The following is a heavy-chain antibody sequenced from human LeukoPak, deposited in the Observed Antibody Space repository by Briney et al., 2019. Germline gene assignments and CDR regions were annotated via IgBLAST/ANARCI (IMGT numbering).Heavy chain of an antibody. J-gene: IGHJ6*03. V-gene: IGHV3-23*01. CDR2: ISGSGGST. D-gene: IGHD3-3*01. CDR1: GFTFSSYA. CDR3: AKCHRGHDFWSGYYSYYYYYYMDV. Sequence: GGSLRLSCAASGFTFSSYAMSWVRQAPGKGLEWVSAISGSGGSTYYADSVKGRFTISRDNSKNTLYLQMNSLRAEDTAVYYCAKCHRGHDFWSGYYSYYYYYYMDVWGKGTTVTVSS.